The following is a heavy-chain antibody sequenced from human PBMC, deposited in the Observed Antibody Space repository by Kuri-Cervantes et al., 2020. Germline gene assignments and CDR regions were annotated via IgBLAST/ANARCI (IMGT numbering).Heavy chain of an antibody. CDR1: GGTFSSYA. J-gene: IGHJ4*02. CDR2: IIPIFGTA. Sequence: SVKVSCKASGGTFSSYAISWVRQAPGQGLEWMGGIIPIFGTANYAQKFQGRVTITTDKSTSTAYMELSSLRSEDTAVYYCARVPHPPILRFLEWLLYLDYWGQGTLVTVSS. CDR3: ARVPHPPILRFLEWLLYLDY. D-gene: IGHD3-3*01. V-gene: IGHV1-69*05.